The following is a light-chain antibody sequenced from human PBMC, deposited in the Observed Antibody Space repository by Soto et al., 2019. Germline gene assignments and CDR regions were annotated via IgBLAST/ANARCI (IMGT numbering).Light chain of an antibody. CDR3: QQYQNLWT. V-gene: IGKV3-15*01. Sequence: IQMTQSPATLSVSPGARAPLSCRARQTIYSNVAWYQQRPGQAPRLLIYRASARATGIPARFSGSGSGTEFTLTIGSLQSEDSAVYYCQQYQNLWTFGQGTKVDIK. CDR1: QTIYSN. CDR2: RAS. J-gene: IGKJ1*01.